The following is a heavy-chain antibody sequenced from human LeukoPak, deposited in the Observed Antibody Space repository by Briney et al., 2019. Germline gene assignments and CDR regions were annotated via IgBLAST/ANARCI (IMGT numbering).Heavy chain of an antibody. CDR2: INDYTGNT. CDR1: GGSFTDYF. CDR3: ARGRIAKIVVVHSFHYGMDV. V-gene: IGHV4-34*01. Sequence: SETLSLTCDVFGGSFTDYFWTWARQSPGKGLEWIGEINDYTGNTNYSPSLNSRVSISLEKSKNQFSLELRSVTAADTAVYYCARGRIAKIVVVHSFHYGMDVWGQGTTVTVSS. J-gene: IGHJ6*02. D-gene: IGHD3-22*01.